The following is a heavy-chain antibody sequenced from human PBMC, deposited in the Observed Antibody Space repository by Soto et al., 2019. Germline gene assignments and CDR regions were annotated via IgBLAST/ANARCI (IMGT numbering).Heavy chain of an antibody. CDR1: GGSFSGYY. D-gene: IGHD3-22*01. J-gene: IGHJ2*01. V-gene: IGHV4-34*01. CDR3: ARTVEMIVVVIKTWYFEL. Sequence: PSETLSLTCAVYGGSFSGYYWSWIRQPPGKGLEWIGEINHSGSTNYNPSLKSRVTISVDTSKNQFPLKLSSVTAADTAVYYCARTVEMIVVVIKTWYFELWGRGTLVTVSS. CDR2: INHSGST.